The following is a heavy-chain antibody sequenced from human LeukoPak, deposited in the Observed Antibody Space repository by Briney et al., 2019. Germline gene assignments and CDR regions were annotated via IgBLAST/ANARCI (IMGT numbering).Heavy chain of an antibody. J-gene: IGHJ4*02. CDR2: IKHDGSEK. Sequence: GGSLRLSCAASGFTFNNYWMNWVRQAPGNGLEWVANIKHDGSEKYYVDSVKGRFTISRDNARKSVYLQMNSLRAEDTALYYCARGRGLEYWGQGTLVTVSS. CDR3: ARGRGLEY. CDR1: GFTFNNYW. V-gene: IGHV3-7*01.